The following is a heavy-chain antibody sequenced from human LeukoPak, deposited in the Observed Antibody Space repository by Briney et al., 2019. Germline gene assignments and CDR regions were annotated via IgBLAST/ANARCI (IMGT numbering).Heavy chain of an antibody. CDR1: GYTFTGYY. CDR3: ARDGLYCTNGVCSSDI. V-gene: IGHV1-2*04. Sequence: ASVEVSCKASGYTFTGYYMHWVRQAPGQGLEWMGWINPNSGGTNYAQKFQGWVTMTRDTSVSTVYMELTSLRSEDTAVYYCARDGLYCTNGVCSSDIWGQGTLVTVSS. D-gene: IGHD2-8*01. CDR2: INPNSGGT. J-gene: IGHJ3*02.